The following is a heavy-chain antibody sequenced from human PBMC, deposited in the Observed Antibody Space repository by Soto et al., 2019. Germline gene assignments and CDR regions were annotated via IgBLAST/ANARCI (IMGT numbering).Heavy chain of an antibody. CDR1: GFAFSTYS. CDR2: ISSTGTYI. Sequence: EVRLVESGGGLDKPGGSLRLSCAASGFAFSTYSMNWVRQAPGKGLEWVSSISSTGTYIYYADSVKGRFIISRDNAKYSLFLQMTSLRADDSAGYYCARDPDYGDYLDLKWFDPWGQGTLVTVSS. J-gene: IGHJ5*02. D-gene: IGHD4-17*01. V-gene: IGHV3-21*01. CDR3: ARDPDYGDYLDLKWFDP.